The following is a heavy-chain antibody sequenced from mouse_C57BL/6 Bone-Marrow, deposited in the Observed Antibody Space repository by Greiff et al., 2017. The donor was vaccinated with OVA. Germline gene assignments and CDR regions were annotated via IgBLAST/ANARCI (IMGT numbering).Heavy chain of an antibody. D-gene: IGHD2-5*01. Sequence: VQLVESGPGLVAPSQSLSITCTVSGFSLTSYGVDWVRQSPGKGLEWLGVIWGVGSTNYNSALKSRLSISKDNSKSQVFLKMNSLQTDDTAMYYCASYYYSNPFAYGGQGTRVTVSA. V-gene: IGHV2-6*01. CDR2: IWGVGST. J-gene: IGHJ3*01. CDR1: GFSLTSYG. CDR3: ASYYYSNPFAY.